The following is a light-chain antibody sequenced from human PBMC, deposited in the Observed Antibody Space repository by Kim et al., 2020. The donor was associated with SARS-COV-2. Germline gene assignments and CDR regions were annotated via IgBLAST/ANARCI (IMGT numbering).Light chain of an antibody. Sequence: GQSVTITCTGTSSNVGGYNYVSWYQQHPGKAPKLMIYEATKRPSGVPDRFSGSKSGNTASLTVSGLQADDEADYYCTSYAGNNNLVFGGGTQLTVL. V-gene: IGLV2-8*01. CDR3: TSYAGNNNLV. CDR2: EAT. J-gene: IGLJ3*02. CDR1: SSNVGGYNY.